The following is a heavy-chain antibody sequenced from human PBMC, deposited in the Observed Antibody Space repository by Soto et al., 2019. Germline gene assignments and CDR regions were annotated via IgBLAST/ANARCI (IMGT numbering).Heavy chain of an antibody. J-gene: IGHJ6*02. V-gene: IGHV1-18*01. Sequence: APVKVSCKAAGYTFTSYGISWVLQAPGQGLEWMGWISAYNGNTNYAQKLQGRVTMTTDTSTSTAYMELRSLRSDDTAVYYCAGSIAAAGPYYYYYGMDVWGQGTTVTVSS. CDR2: ISAYNGNT. D-gene: IGHD6-13*01. CDR3: AGSIAAAGPYYYYYGMDV. CDR1: GYTFTSYG.